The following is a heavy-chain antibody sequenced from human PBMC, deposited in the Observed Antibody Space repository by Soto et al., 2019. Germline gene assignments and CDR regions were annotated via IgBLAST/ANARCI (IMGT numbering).Heavy chain of an antibody. CDR2: INHSGST. V-gene: IGHV4-34*01. CDR1: CGSFSGYY. CDR3: ARVTWSGIAAAGTSGYFDY. D-gene: IGHD6-13*01. J-gene: IGHJ4*02. Sequence: TSETLSLTCAVYCGSFSGYYWSWIRQPPGKGLEWIGEINHSGSTNYNPSLKSRVTISVDTSKNQFSLKLSSVTAADTAVYYCARVTWSGIAAAGTSGYFDYWGQGTLVTVSS.